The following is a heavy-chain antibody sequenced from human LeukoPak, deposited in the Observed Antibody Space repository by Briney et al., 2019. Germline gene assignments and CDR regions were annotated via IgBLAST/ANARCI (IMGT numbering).Heavy chain of an antibody. J-gene: IGHJ4*02. CDR1: GYTFTGYY. V-gene: IGHV1-2*02. CDR3: ARALDEYYYDSSGYSPYFDY. CDR2: INPNSGGT. Sequence: ASVKVSCKASGYTFTGYYMHWVRQAPGQGLEWMGWINPNSGGTNYAQKFQGRLTMTRDTSVSTAYMELSRLRSDDTAVYYCARALDEYYYDSSGYSPYFDYWGQGTMVTDSS. D-gene: IGHD3-22*01.